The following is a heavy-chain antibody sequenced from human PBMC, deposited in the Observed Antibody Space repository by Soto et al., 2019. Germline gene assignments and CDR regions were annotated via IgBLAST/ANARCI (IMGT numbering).Heavy chain of an antibody. Sequence: EVQLLESGGGLVQPGGSLRLSCAASGFTFSSYVMNWVRQAPGKGLEWVSGISGSGSNTYYADPVKGRFTISRDNYDDTLDLQMNSLRAEDTAVYYCAPPYSSGSSYYGIDVWGRGTTVTVSS. CDR2: ISGSGSNT. D-gene: IGHD3-10*01. CDR3: APPYSSGSSYYGIDV. V-gene: IGHV3-23*01. J-gene: IGHJ6*02. CDR1: GFTFSSYV.